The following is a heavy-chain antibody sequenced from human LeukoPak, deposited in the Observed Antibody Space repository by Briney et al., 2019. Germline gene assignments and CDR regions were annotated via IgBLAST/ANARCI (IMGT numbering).Heavy chain of an antibody. CDR2: ISYDGSNK. V-gene: IGHV3-30*18. CDR3: AKHRENYGDSCLDDY. Sequence: GGSLRLSCAASGFTFSSYGMHWVRQAPGKGLEWVAVISYDGSNKYYADSVKGRFTISRDNSKNTLYLQMNSLRAEDTAVYYCAKHRENYGDSCLDDYWGQGTLVTVSS. D-gene: IGHD4-17*01. CDR1: GFTFSSYG. J-gene: IGHJ4*02.